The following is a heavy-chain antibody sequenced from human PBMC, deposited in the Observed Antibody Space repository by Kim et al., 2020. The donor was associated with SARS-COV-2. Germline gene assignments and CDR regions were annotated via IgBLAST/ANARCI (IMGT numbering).Heavy chain of an antibody. V-gene: IGHV1-69*13. CDR1: GGTFSSYA. CDR3: AGPQASSYSSSSTYDAFDI. Sequence: SVKVSCKASGGTFSSYAISWVRQAPGQGLEWMGGIIPIFGTANYAQKFQGRVTITADESTSTAYMELSSLRSEDTAVYYCAGPQASSYSSSSTYDAFDIWGQGTMVTVSS. CDR2: IIPIFGTA. D-gene: IGHD6-6*01. J-gene: IGHJ3*02.